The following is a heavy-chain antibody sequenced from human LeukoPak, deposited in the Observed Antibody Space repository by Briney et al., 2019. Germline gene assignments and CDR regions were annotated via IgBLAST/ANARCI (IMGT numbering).Heavy chain of an antibody. Sequence: SETLSLTCTVSGGSISSYYWSWIRQPPGKGLEWIGYIYYSGSTNYNPSLKSRVTISVDTSKNQFSLKLSSVTAADTAVYYCARGVSDVIEPYYYYMDVWGKGTTVTVSS. V-gene: IGHV4-59*12. CDR3: ARGVSDVIEPYYYYMDV. D-gene: IGHD3-10*01. CDR2: IYYSGST. J-gene: IGHJ6*03. CDR1: GGSISSYY.